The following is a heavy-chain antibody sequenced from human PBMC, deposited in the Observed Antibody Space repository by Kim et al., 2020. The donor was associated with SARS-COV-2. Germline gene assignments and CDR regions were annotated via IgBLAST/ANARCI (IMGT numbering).Heavy chain of an antibody. V-gene: IGHV1-18*01. CDR3: ARDSQITMVRGVVDY. Sequence: QKLQGRVTMTTDTSTSTAYMELRSLRSDDTAVYYCARDSQITMVRGVVDYWGQGTLVTVSS. J-gene: IGHJ4*02. D-gene: IGHD3-10*01.